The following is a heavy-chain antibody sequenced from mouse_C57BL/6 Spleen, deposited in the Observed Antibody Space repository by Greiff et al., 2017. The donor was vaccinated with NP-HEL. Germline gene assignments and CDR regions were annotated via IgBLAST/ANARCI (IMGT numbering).Heavy chain of an antibody. D-gene: IGHD2-4*01. J-gene: IGHJ3*01. V-gene: IGHV1-82*01. CDR2: IYPGDGDT. CDR1: GYAFSSSW. CDR3: ASIYYDYDPFAY. Sequence: VQLQQSGPELVKPGASVKISCKASGYAFSSSWMNWVKQRPGKGLEWIGRIYPGDGDTNYNGKFKGTATLTADKSSSTAYMQLSSLTSEDSAVYFCASIYYDYDPFAYWGQGTLVTVSA.